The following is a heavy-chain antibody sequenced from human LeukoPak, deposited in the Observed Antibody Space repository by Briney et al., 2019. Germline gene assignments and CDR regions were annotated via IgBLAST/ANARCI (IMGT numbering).Heavy chain of an antibody. Sequence: GSLRLSCAASGFSFTTYSMNWLRQAPGKGLEWVPSVSSTSTYIYYADSVKGRFTISRDNAKNSLYLQMNSLRAEDTAVYYCATYSSLNRREFQYWGQGTLLTVSS. CDR1: GFSFTTYS. D-gene: IGHD3-22*01. J-gene: IGHJ1*01. CDR3: ATYSSLNRREFQY. V-gene: IGHV3-21*01. CDR2: VSSTSTYI.